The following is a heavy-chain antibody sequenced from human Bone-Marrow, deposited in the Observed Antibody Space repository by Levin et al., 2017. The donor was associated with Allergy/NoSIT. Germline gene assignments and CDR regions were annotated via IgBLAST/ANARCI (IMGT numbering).Heavy chain of an antibody. CDR2: IIPIFDST. V-gene: IGHV1-69*06. Sequence: PAASVKVSCKASGGTFSNSVISWVRQAPGQGLEWMGGIIPIFDSTKYAQKFQDRVTITADKSTSVVYLELNSLTSEDTATYYCARGTLGGDFWSVLRPKYNCYMDVWGKGTTVIVSS. CDR1: GGTFSNSV. CDR3: ARGTLGGDFWSVLRPKYNCYMDV. D-gene: IGHD3-3*01. J-gene: IGHJ6*03.